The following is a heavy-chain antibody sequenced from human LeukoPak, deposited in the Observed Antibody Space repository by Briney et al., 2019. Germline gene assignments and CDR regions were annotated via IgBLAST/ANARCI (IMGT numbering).Heavy chain of an antibody. D-gene: IGHD6-19*01. CDR3: ARPRLVGIAVPYYFDY. CDR2: IYPGDSDT. J-gene: IGHJ4*02. V-gene: IGHV5-51*01. Sequence: GESLKISCKGSGYSFTSYWIGWVRQMPGKGLEWMGIIYPGDSDTRYSPSFQGQVTISADKSISTAYLQWSSLKASDTAMYYCARPRLVGIAVPYYFDYWGQGTLVTVSS. CDR1: GYSFTSYW.